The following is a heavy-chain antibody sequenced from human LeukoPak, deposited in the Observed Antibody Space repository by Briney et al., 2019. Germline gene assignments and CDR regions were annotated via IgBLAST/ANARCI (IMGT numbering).Heavy chain of an antibody. CDR1: GYTFPGYN. D-gene: IGHD6-19*01. CDR2: INPNSGGT. V-gene: IGHV1-2*02. J-gene: IGHJ5*02. Sequence: GASVKVSCKASGYTFPGYNIYWVQQAPGQGLEWMGWINPNSGGTNYAQKFQGRVTMTRDTSISTAYMELSRVRSDDTAVYYCAREHSSGTTLRWFDPWGQGTLVTVSS. CDR3: AREHSSGTTLRWFDP.